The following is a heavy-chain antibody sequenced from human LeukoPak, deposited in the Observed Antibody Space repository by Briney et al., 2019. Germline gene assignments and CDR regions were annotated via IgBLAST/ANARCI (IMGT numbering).Heavy chain of an antibody. CDR2: IIPIFGTA. CDR3: ARDQNGDYAPHWYFDL. J-gene: IGHJ2*01. CDR1: GGTFSSYA. Sequence: ASVKVSCKASGGTFSSYAISRVRQASGQGLEWMGGIIPIFGTANYAQKFQGRVTITADESTSTAYMELSSLRSEDTAVYYCARDQNGDYAPHWYFDLWGRGTLVTVSS. D-gene: IGHD4-17*01. V-gene: IGHV1-69*13.